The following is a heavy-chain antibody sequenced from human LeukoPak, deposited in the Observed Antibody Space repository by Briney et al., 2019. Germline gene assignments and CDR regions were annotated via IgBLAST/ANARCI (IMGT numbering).Heavy chain of an antibody. CDR3: ARGDGNYGDYYYFDY. CDR2: IIPIFGTA. D-gene: IGHD4-17*01. Sequence: ASVKVSCKASGGTFSSYAISWVRLAPGQGLEWMGGIIPIFGTANYAQKFQGRVTITADESTSTAYMELSSLRSEDTAVYYCARGDGNYGDYYYFDYWGQGTLVTVSS. V-gene: IGHV1-69*13. J-gene: IGHJ4*02. CDR1: GGTFSSYA.